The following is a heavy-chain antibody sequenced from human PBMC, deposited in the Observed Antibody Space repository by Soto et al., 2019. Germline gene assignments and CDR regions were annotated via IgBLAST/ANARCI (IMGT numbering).Heavy chain of an antibody. D-gene: IGHD3-22*01. CDR2: IGSGGDT. Sequence: GGSLRLSCAASGFTFNTYAMTWVRQAPGKGLEWVSTIGSGGDTYYADSVKGRFTISRDNSKNTVYLEMNNLRDEDTAVYYCARGARYDGSDVSDFWGQGTLVTVSS. V-gene: IGHV3-23*01. CDR3: ARGARYDGSDVSDF. CDR1: GFTFNTYA. J-gene: IGHJ4*02.